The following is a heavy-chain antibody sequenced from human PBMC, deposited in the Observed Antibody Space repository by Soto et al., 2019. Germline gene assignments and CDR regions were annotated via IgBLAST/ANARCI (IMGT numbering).Heavy chain of an antibody. Sequence: SVKVSCKASGGTFSSYAISWVRQAPGQGLEWMGGIIPIFGTANYAQKFQGRVTITADESTSTAYMELSSLRSEDTAVYYCARGNGDYVLHGFDYWGQGTLVTVSS. CDR3: ARGNGDYVLHGFDY. V-gene: IGHV1-69*13. CDR2: IIPIFGTA. J-gene: IGHJ4*02. CDR1: GGTFSSYA. D-gene: IGHD4-17*01.